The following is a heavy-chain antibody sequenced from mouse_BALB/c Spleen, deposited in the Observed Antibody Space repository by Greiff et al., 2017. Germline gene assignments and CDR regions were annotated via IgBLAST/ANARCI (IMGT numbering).Heavy chain of an antibody. V-gene: IGHV1S41*01. D-gene: IGHD1-1*01. CDR1: GYTFTSYW. J-gene: IGHJ2*01. CDR2: IAPGSGST. CDR3: ARVGTTVVAPYYFDY. Sequence: DLVKPGASVKLSCKASGYTFTSYWINWIKQRPGQGLEWIGRIAPGSGSTYYNEMFKGKATLTVDTSSSTAYIQLSSLSSEDSAVYFCARVGTTVVAPYYFDYWGQGTTLTVSS.